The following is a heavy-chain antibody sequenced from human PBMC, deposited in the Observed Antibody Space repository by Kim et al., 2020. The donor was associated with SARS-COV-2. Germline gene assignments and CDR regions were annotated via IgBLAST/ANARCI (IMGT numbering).Heavy chain of an antibody. V-gene: IGHV3-15*01. CDR3: TTVITMIVVVINFDDAFDI. CDR2: IKSKTDGGTT. D-gene: IGHD3-22*01. Sequence: GGSLRLSCAASGFTFSNAWMSWVRQAPGKGLEWVGRIKSKTDGGTTDYAAPVKGGFTISRDDSKNTLYLQMNSLKTEDTAVYYCTTVITMIVVVINFDDAFDIWGQGTMVTVSS. J-gene: IGHJ3*02. CDR1: GFTFSNAW.